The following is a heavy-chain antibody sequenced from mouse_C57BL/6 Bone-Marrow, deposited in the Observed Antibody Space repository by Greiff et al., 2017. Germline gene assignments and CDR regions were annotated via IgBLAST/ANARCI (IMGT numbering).Heavy chain of an antibody. D-gene: IGHD2-3*01. V-gene: IGHV2-2*01. CDR3: ASLSMIATPFAD. Sequence: VQLKQSGPGLVQPSQSLSITCTVSGFSLTSYGVHWVRQSPGKGLAWLGVIWRGGSTAYNAAFISRLSISKDNSQSQVFFKMNSPQAYDTAIYYCASLSMIATPFADWGQGTLVTVSA. CDR2: IWRGGST. J-gene: IGHJ3*01. CDR1: GFSLTSYG.